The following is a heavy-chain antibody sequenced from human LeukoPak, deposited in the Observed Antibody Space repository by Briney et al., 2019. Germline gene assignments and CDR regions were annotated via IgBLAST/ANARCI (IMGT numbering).Heavy chain of an antibody. Sequence: GGSLRLSCAVSGFTFSSYGMSWVRQAPGKGLEWVSAISGSGGSTYYADSVKGRFTISRDNSKNTLYLQMNSLRAEDTAVYYCAKRFLGYDSSGYYVWGELFYFDYWGQGTLVTVSS. CDR1: GFTFSSYG. V-gene: IGHV3-23*01. D-gene: IGHD3-22*01. CDR2: ISGSGGST. CDR3: AKRFLGYDSSGYYVWGELFYFDY. J-gene: IGHJ4*02.